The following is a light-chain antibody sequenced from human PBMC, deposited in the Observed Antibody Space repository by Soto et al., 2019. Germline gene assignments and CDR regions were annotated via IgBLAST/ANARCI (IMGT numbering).Light chain of an antibody. CDR1: QSVSSSY. Sequence: EIVLTQSPGTLSLSPGERATLSCRASQSVSSSYLAWYQQKPGQAPRLLIYGASSRATGIPDRFSGSGSGTDFTLTISRLEPEDFAVYYCQQYGSSPLTLGQGTKVEI. CDR3: QQYGSSPLT. CDR2: GAS. V-gene: IGKV3-20*01. J-gene: IGKJ1*01.